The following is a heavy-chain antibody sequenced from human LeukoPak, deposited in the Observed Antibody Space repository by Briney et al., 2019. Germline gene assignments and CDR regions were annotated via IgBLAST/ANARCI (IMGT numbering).Heavy chain of an antibody. D-gene: IGHD3-22*01. CDR3: ARDASYYYDSSGPIDI. Sequence: SETLSLTCTVSGGSISSGSYYWSWIRQPPGKGLEWIGYIYYSGSTNYNPSLKSRVTISVDTSKNQFSLKLSSVTAADTAVYYCARDASYYYDSSGPIDIWGQGTMVTVSS. CDR1: GGSISSGSYY. J-gene: IGHJ3*02. V-gene: IGHV4-61*01. CDR2: IYYSGST.